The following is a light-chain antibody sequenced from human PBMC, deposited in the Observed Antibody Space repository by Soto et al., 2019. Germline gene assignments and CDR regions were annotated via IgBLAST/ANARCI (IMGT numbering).Light chain of an antibody. J-gene: IGKJ2*01. CDR2: AAS. V-gene: IGKV1-39*01. Sequence: DIQMTQSPSSLSASVGDRVTITCRASQSISNYLNWYQQKPGKAPKLLIYAASSMQSGVPSRFSGSGSGTDFTLTIGSLQPEDFATYYCQQSYSPLMYTFGQWTKLEIK. CDR3: QQSYSPLMYT. CDR1: QSISNY.